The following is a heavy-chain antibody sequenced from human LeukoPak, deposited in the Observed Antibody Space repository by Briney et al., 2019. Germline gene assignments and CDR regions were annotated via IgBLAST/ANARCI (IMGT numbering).Heavy chain of an antibody. Sequence: SVKVSCKASGFSFTSSAVQWVRQARGQRLEWIGWIVVGSGNTQYAQNFQERVTITRDMSTTTAYMELSSLRSGDTAVYYCAADLLGAAAYYWGQGTLVTVSS. CDR1: GFSFTSSA. D-gene: IGHD6-13*01. CDR2: IVVGSGNT. J-gene: IGHJ4*02. CDR3: AADLLGAAAYY. V-gene: IGHV1-58*01.